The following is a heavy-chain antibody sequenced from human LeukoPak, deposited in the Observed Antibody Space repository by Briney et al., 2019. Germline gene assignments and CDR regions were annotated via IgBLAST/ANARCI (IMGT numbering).Heavy chain of an antibody. CDR1: GGTFSSYA. Sequence: SVKVSCKASGGTFSSYAISWVRQAPGQGLEWMGGIIPIFGTANYAQKFQGRVTMTEDTSTDTAYMELSSLRSEDTAVYYCATDRSGGYSGSYYRYWGQGTLVTVSS. V-gene: IGHV1-69*06. D-gene: IGHD1-26*01. J-gene: IGHJ4*02. CDR2: IIPIFGTA. CDR3: ATDRSGGYSGSYYRY.